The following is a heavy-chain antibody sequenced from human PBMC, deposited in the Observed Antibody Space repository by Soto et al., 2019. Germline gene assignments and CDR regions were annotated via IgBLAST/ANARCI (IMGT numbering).Heavy chain of an antibody. CDR1: GFTSSSYG. CDR2: ISYDGSNK. D-gene: IGHD6-13*01. V-gene: IGHV3-30*18. CDR3: AKIAAVIDY. J-gene: IGHJ4*02. Sequence: PGGSLRLSCAASGFTSSSYGMHWVRQAPGKGLEWVAVISYDGSNKYYADSVKGRFTISRDNSKNTLYLQMNSLRAEDTAVYYCAKIAAVIDYWGQGTLVTVSS.